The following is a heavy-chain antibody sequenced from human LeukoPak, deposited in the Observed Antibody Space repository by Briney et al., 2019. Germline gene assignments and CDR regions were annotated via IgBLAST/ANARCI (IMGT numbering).Heavy chain of an antibody. CDR3: ARVLTMVRGVIWFDY. D-gene: IGHD3-10*01. V-gene: IGHV4-34*01. CDR2: INHSGST. Sequence: PSETLSLTCAVYGGSFSGYYWSWIRQPPGKGLEWIGEINHSGSTNYNPSLKSRVTISVDTSKNQFSLKLSSATAADTAVYYCARVLTMVRGVIWFDYWGQGTLVTVSS. J-gene: IGHJ4*02. CDR1: GGSFSGYY.